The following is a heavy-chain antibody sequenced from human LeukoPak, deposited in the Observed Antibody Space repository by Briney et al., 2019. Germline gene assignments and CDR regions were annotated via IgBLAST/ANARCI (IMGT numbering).Heavy chain of an antibody. CDR3: ARDHDAFDI. V-gene: IGHV4-34*01. CDR1: GGSFSGYY. J-gene: IGHJ3*02. Sequence: SETLSLTCAVYGGSFSGYYWSWIRQPSGKGLERIGEINNSGSTNYNPSLKSRATISVDTSKNQFSLKLSSVTAADTAVYYCARDHDAFDIWGQGTMVTVSS. CDR2: INNSGST.